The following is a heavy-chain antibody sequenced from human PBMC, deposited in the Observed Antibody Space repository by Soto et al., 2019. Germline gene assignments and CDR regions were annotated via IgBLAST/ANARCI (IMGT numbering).Heavy chain of an antibody. CDR2: IIPIFGTA. V-gene: IGHV1-69*01. Sequence: QVQLVQSGAEVTKPGSSVKVSCTASGGTFSSYAISWVRQAPGQGLERMGGIIPIFGTANYAQKFQGRVTITADESTSTAYMEMSSLRSEDTAVYYCARDPPSHYELSSYYYGRDGWGQGTTVTVSS. D-gene: IGHD3-3*01. CDR3: ARDPPSHYELSSYYYGRDG. CDR1: GGTFSSYA. J-gene: IGHJ6*02.